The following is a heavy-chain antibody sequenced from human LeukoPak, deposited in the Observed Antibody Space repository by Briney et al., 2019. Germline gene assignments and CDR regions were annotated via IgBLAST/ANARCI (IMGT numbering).Heavy chain of an antibody. D-gene: IGHD3-22*01. J-gene: IGHJ4*02. CDR2: INPSGGST. CDR1: GYPFTSYY. Sequence: ASVKVSCKASGYPFTSYYMHWVRQAPGQGLEWMGIINPSGGSTSYAQKFQGRVTMTRDMSTSTVYMELSSLRSEDTAVYYCARVPAYDSSGYYLPEDYWGQGTLVTVSS. CDR3: ARVPAYDSSGYYLPEDY. V-gene: IGHV1-46*01.